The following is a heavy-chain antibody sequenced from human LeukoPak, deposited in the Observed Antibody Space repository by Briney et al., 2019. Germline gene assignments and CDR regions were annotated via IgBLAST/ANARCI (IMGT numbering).Heavy chain of an antibody. J-gene: IGHJ4*02. D-gene: IGHD6-19*01. CDR3: ARGTAVAGTDY. Sequence: GSLRLSCAASGFTFSGYWMHWVRQAPGKGLVWVSRINSDGYSTSYADSVKGRFTISRGNAKNTLYLQMNSLSAEDTAVYYCARGTAVAGTDYWGQGTLVTVSS. CDR1: GFTFSGYW. V-gene: IGHV3-74*01. CDR2: INSDGYST.